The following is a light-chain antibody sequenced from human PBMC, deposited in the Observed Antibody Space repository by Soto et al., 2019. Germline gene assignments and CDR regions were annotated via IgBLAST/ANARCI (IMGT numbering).Light chain of an antibody. J-gene: IGKJ1*01. V-gene: IGKV1-5*01. CDR3: QQYNSYPWT. CDR1: QNLSNW. CDR2: DAS. Sequence: DIQMTQSPSTQSASVGDRVTITCRASQNLSNWLAWYQQKPGKAPKLLIYDASSLESGVPSRFGGSESGAEFTLTISSLQPDDCAMYYCQQYNSYPWTFGQGTKVDIK.